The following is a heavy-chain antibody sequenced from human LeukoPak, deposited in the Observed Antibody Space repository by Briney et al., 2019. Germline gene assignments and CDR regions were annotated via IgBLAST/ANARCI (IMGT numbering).Heavy chain of an antibody. J-gene: IGHJ3*02. CDR3: ASLIAVAVFPLLDAFDI. CDR2: INHNGNVN. Sequence: GGSLRLSCAASGFTFSSYWMNWARQAPGKGLEWVASINHNGNVNYYVDSVKGRFTISRDNAKNSLYLQMNSLRAEDTAVYYCASLIAVAVFPLLDAFDIWGQGTMVTVSS. V-gene: IGHV3-7*01. CDR1: GFTFSSYW. D-gene: IGHD6-19*01.